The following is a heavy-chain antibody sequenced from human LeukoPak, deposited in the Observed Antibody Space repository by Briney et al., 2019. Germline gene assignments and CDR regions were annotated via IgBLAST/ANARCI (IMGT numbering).Heavy chain of an antibody. D-gene: IGHD3-22*01. CDR1: GFTFSSYS. CDR3: AKEGGSGYYLD. J-gene: IGHJ4*02. CDR2: ISSSSSTI. Sequence: GGSLRLSCAASGFTFSSYSMNWVRQAPGKGLEWVSYISSSSSTIYYADSVKGRFTISRDNTKNSLYLQVNSLRAEDTAVYYCAKEGGSGYYLDWGQGTLVTVSS. V-gene: IGHV3-48*01.